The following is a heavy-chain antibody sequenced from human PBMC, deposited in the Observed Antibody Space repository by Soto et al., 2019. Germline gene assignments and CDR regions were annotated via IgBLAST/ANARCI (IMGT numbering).Heavy chain of an antibody. D-gene: IGHD4-17*01. V-gene: IGHV4-4*02. CDR3: ARHDYGDYYGMDV. CDR1: GGSISSSNW. J-gene: IGHJ6*02. CDR2: IYHSGST. Sequence: PSETLSLTCAVSGGSISSSNWWSWVRQPPGKGLEWIGEIYHSGSTNYNPSLKGRVTISVGKSKNQFSLKLSSVTAADTAVYYCARHDYGDYYGMDVWGQGTTVTVS.